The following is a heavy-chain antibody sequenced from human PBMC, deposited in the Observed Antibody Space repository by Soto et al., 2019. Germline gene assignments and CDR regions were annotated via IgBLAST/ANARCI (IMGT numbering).Heavy chain of an antibody. Sequence: QLQLQESGPGLVKPSETLSLTCTVSGGSISSSSYYWGWIRQPPGKGLEWIGSIYYRGNTYYNPSLKSPVTISVDTSKNQFSLKLSSVTAADTAVYYCARGGGGYCSGGSCHVDCWGEGTLVTVSS. J-gene: IGHJ4*02. D-gene: IGHD2-15*01. CDR3: ARGGGGYCSGGSCHVDC. CDR1: GGSISSSSYY. V-gene: IGHV4-39*01. CDR2: IYYRGNT.